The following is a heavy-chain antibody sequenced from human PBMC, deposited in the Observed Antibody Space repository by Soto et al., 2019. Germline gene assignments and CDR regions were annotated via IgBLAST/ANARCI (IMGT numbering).Heavy chain of an antibody. Sequence: SESLSLTCTVSGDSLRSDNWWTWVRQSPGKELEWLGDIFHGGGTNYNPSLEGRVAISMDTSANQFSLQLTSVTAADTAVYYCARGGDTIFVVVIESEEYYFDYWGQGTLVTVSS. D-gene: IGHD3-3*01. J-gene: IGHJ4*02. V-gene: IGHV4-4*02. CDR3: ARGGDTIFVVVIESEEYYFDY. CDR1: GDSLRSDNW. CDR2: IFHGGGT.